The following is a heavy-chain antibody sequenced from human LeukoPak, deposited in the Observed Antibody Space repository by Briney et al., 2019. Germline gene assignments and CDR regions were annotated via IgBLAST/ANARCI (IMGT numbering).Heavy chain of an antibody. J-gene: IGHJ4*02. CDR3: ATSQGSGYLGY. CDR2: IRKKINSYSK. Sequence: GGSLRLSCAASGFTFSDHYMDWVRQAPGKGLVWVGRIRKKINSYSKENAASEKGTFTISRNDSKKSVYLQMNSLRSEDTAVYYCATSQGSGYLGYWGQGTLVTVSS. D-gene: IGHD3-22*01. V-gene: IGHV3-72*01. CDR1: GFTFSDHY.